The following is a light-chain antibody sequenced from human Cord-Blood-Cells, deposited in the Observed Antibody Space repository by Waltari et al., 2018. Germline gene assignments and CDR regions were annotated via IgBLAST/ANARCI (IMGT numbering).Light chain of an antibody. CDR2: SNN. CDR1: SSNIGSNT. Sequence: QSVLTQPPSASGTPGQRVTISCSGSSSNIGSNTVNWYQQLTGTAPKLLIYSNNRRPSGVPDRCSGSKAGTSASLAISGLQSEDEADYYCAAWDDSLNGWVFGGGTKLTVL. CDR3: AAWDDSLNGWV. V-gene: IGLV1-44*01. J-gene: IGLJ3*02.